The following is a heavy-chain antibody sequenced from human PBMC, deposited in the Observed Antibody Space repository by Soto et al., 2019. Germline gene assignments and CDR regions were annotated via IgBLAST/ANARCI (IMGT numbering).Heavy chain of an antibody. J-gene: IGHJ6*03. CDR2: MNPNSGHT. D-gene: IGHD3-16*01. V-gene: IGHV1-8*01. CDR3: ARAIEGGSYYYYHYMDV. Sequence: ASVKVSCKASGYTFTSYEINWVRQATGQGLEWIGWMNPNSGHTGCAQKFQGRVTMTRNTSISTAYMDLSSLRSEDTAVYYCARAIEGGSYYYYHYMDVWGKGTTVTVSS. CDR1: GYTFTSYE.